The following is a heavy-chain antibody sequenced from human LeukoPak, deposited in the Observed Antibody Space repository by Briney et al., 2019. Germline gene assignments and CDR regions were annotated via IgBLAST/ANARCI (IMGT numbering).Heavy chain of an antibody. D-gene: IGHD3-3*01. CDR2: VKTNTDGGAI. CDR3: ITEPHGVVL. V-gene: IGHV3-15*01. Sequence: GGSLRLSCSASGFTFSSYRMNRVRQAPGKGPEWVGQVKTNTDGGAIDYAAPWKDKFTISRNHPEKTPALQMNSLITQNNALNYCITEPHGVVLGGQGTLVTVSS. CDR1: GFTFSSYR. J-gene: IGHJ4*02.